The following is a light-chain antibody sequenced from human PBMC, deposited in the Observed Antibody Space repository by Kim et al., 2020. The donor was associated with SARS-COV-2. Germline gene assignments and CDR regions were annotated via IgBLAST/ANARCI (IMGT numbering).Light chain of an antibody. Sequence: KTVTIYCTRSSGSVDSNFVQWYQQRPGSVPTTLIYENNQRPSGVPDRFSGSIDTSSNSASLTISGLKTDDEADYYCQSYDRNKHGVFGGGTKLTVL. V-gene: IGLV6-57*03. J-gene: IGLJ3*02. CDR1: SGSVDSNF. CDR3: QSYDRNKHGV. CDR2: ENN.